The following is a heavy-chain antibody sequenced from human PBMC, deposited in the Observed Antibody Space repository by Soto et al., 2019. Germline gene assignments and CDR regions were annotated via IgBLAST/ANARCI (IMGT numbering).Heavy chain of an antibody. CDR3: AREAHMPGDALDI. CDR2: IWYDGSNK. J-gene: IGHJ3*02. V-gene: IGHV3-33*01. D-gene: IGHD2-2*01. Sequence: GGSLRLSCAASGFTFSSYGMHWVRQAPGKGLEWVAVIWYDGSNKYYADSVKGRFTISRDNSKNTLYLQMNSLRAEDTAVYYCAREAHMPGDALDIWGQGTMVTVSS. CDR1: GFTFSSYG.